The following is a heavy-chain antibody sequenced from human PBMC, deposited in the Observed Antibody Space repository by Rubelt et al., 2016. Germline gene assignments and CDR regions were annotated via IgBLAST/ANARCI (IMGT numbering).Heavy chain of an antibody. V-gene: IGHV3-30*04. J-gene: IGHJ4*02. D-gene: IGHD6-19*01. CDR1: GFTFSSYA. CDR3: ASSSGWYFDY. CDR2: ISYDGTNK. Sequence: QVQLVESGGGVVQPGRSLRLSCAASGFTFSSYAMHWVRQAPGKGLEWVAVISYDGTNKYYADSVKGRFTIARDNSKNTLYLQMNSLGAEDTAGYYCASSSGWYFDYWGQGTLVTVSS.